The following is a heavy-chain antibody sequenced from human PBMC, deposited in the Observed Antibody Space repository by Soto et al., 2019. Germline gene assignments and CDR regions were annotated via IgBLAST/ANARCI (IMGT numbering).Heavy chain of an antibody. CDR3: ARALLHYDAFDI. Sequence: QVQLVESGGGVVQPGRSLRLSCAASGFTFSSYAMHWVRQAPGKGLEWVAVISYDGSNKYYADSVKGRFTISRDNSKNTLYLQMNSLRAEDTAVYYSARALLHYDAFDIWGQGTMVTVSS. CDR1: GFTFSSYA. J-gene: IGHJ3*02. CDR2: ISYDGSNK. V-gene: IGHV3-30-3*01.